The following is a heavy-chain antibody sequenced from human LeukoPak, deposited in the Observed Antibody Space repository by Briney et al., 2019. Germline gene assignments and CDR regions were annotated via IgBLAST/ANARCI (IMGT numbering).Heavy chain of an antibody. J-gene: IGHJ4*02. Sequence: ASVKVSCKASGYTFTSYGINWVRQAPGQGLEWVGWISNVNGNTKYAQKLQGRVTMTTDASTSTAYMELRSLRSDDTAVYYCARDYSGWSGDYWGQGTLVTVSS. V-gene: IGHV1-18*01. CDR1: GYTFTSYG. CDR2: ISNVNGNT. D-gene: IGHD6-19*01. CDR3: ARDYSGWSGDY.